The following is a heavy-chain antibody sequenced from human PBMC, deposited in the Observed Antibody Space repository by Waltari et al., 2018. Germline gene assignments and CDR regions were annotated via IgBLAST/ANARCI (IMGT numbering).Heavy chain of an antibody. D-gene: IGHD3-10*01. CDR3: VRESFGNDI. Sequence: EVQLVESGGGWVRPGGSLGLSCVALEYPFINAWMSWVRQAPGKGLEWVGRIKREIDGGTAEYVESVKDRFTISRDDSKNTLYLQMNSLKSEDSAVYFCVRESFGNDIWGQGTLVTVSS. V-gene: IGHV3-15*01. J-gene: IGHJ4*02. CDR2: IKREIDGGTA. CDR1: EYPFINAW.